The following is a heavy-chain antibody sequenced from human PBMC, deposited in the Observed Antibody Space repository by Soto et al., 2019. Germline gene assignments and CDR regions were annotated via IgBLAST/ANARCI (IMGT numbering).Heavy chain of an antibody. D-gene: IGHD6-13*01. CDR1: GGSISSYY. Sequence: QVQLQESGPGLVKPSETLSLTCTVSGGSISSYYWSWIRQPPGKALESIGYIYSSGSPNYNPSLMSRAPMSIDPAENQYSLTRCSVGAADTAVDHCASRGAAAGKALFDSWGQLSLVTVCS. V-gene: IGHV4-4*08. CDR3: ASRGAAAGKALFDS. CDR2: IYSSGSP. J-gene: IGHJ4*02.